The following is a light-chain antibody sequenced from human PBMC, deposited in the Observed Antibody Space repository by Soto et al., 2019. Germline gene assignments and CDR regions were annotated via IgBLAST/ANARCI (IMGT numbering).Light chain of an antibody. CDR2: GAS. V-gene: IGKV3-15*01. CDR3: QHYDNTPPPVT. Sequence: EIVMTQSPATLSVSPGERATLSCRASQSVSSNLAWYQQKPGQAPRLLIYGASTRATGIPARFSGSGSGTEFTLTISSLQSEDFAVYYCQHYDNTPPPVTFGPGTKVDIK. J-gene: IGKJ3*01. CDR1: QSVSSN.